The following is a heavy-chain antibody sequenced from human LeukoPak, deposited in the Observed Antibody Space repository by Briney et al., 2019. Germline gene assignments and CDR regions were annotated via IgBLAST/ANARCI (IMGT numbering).Heavy chain of an antibody. CDR3: ATSRRGFGGLWGY. J-gene: IGHJ4*02. CDR1: GFTFSSYA. D-gene: IGHD3-10*01. V-gene: IGHV3-48*03. CDR2: INSGGSTI. Sequence: GGSLRLSCAASGFTFSSYAITWVRQAPGKGLEWVSYINSGGSTIYYADSVKGRFTISRDNAKKPLYLQMNSLRAEDTAVYYCATSRRGFGGLWGYWGQGTLVTVSS.